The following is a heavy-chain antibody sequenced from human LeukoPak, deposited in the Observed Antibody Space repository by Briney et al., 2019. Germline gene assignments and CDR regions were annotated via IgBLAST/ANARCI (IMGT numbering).Heavy chain of an antibody. J-gene: IGHJ6*02. D-gene: IGHD6-13*01. CDR3: ARDSWGLAAAGTDYYYYGMDV. CDR2: IYPGDSDT. Sequence: KTGESLKISCKGSGYSFTSYWIGWVRQMPGKGLEWMGIIYPGDSDTRYSPSFQGQVTISADKSISTAYLQWSSLKASDTAMYHCARDSWGLAAAGTDYYYYGMDVWGQGTTVTVSS. CDR1: GYSFTSYW. V-gene: IGHV5-51*01.